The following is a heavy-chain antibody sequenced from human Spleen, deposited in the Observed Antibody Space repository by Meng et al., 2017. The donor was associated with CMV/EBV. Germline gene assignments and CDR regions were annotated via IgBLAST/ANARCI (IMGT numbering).Heavy chain of an antibody. CDR2: INPSGDST. CDR3: ARDSPYYDYIWGSYRPQYYFDY. CDR1: YY. Sequence: YYIHWMRQAPGQGLEWMGIINPSGDSTTYAQKFQGRVTMTGDTATTTVYLELSSLRSEDTAVYYCARDSPYYDYIWGSYRPQYYFDYWGQGTLVTVSS. V-gene: IGHV1-46*01. J-gene: IGHJ4*02. D-gene: IGHD3-16*02.